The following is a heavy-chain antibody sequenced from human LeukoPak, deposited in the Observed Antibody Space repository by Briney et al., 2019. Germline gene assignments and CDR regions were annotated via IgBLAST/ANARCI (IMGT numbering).Heavy chain of an antibody. Sequence: GGSLRLSCAASGFTFSDYYVSWIRQAPGKGLEWVSYISSSGSTIYYADSVKGRFTISRDNAKNSLYLQMNSLRAEDTAVYYCARRGYYDSSGYSFGHWGQGTLVTVSS. CDR1: GFTFSDYY. CDR3: ARRGYYDSSGYSFGH. J-gene: IGHJ4*02. V-gene: IGHV3-11*01. D-gene: IGHD3-22*01. CDR2: ISSSGSTI.